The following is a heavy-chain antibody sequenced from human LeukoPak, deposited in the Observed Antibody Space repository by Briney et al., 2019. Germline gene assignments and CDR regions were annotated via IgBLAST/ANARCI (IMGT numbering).Heavy chain of an antibody. CDR1: GFTVSRNY. CDR3: ARERVPYSNSYYDGSDY. Sequence: GGSLRLSCAASGFTVSRNYMSWVRQAPGRGLEWVSVIYSGGSTYYADSVKGRFTISRDNSKNTLYLQMNSLRAEDTAVYYCARERVPYSNSYYDGSDYWGQGTLVTVSS. CDR2: IYSGGST. D-gene: IGHD4-11*01. J-gene: IGHJ4*02. V-gene: IGHV3-66*01.